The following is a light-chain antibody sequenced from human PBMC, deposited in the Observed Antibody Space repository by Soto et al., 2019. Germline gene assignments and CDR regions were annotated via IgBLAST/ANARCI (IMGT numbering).Light chain of an antibody. J-gene: IGLJ1*01. Sequence: QSALTQPASVSGSPGQSITISCTGTSSDVGIYDLVSWYKHHPGRAPQLIIYEVTKRPSGVSNRFSGSKSGNTASLTISGLQAEDEADYYCCLYAGSSTFVFGTGTKLTVL. CDR1: SSDVGIYDL. CDR3: CLYAGSSTFV. V-gene: IGLV2-23*02. CDR2: EVT.